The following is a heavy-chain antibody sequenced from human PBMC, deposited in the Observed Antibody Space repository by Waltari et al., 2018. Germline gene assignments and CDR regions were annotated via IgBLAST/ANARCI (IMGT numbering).Heavy chain of an antibody. J-gene: IGHJ4*02. CDR3: AADRGNGLYFDY. CDR2: IHHSGKT. Sequence: QVQLQESGPGLANPSGTLSLTCVVSGASISSNYWWSWVRQSPGKGLEWIGQIHHSGKTSSTPSLQSRVSISIDKSKNQFSLSLYFVSDADSAVYYCAADRGNGLYFDYWGQGTQFTVSS. D-gene: IGHD2-15*01. CDR1: GASISSNYW. V-gene: IGHV4-4*02.